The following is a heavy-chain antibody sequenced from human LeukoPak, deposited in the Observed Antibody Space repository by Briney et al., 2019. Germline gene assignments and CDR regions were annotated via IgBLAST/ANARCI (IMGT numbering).Heavy chain of an antibody. D-gene: IGHD6-13*01. CDR2: IYCSGST. V-gene: IGHV4-59*01. Sequence: SETLSLTCTVSGGSISSYYWSWIRQPPGKGLEWIGYIYCSGSTNYNPSLKSRVTISVDTSKNQFSLKLSSVTAADTAVYYCARAPKAAAGSTYYYYGMDVWGQGTTVTVSS. CDR1: GGSISSYY. CDR3: ARAPKAAAGSTYYYYGMDV. J-gene: IGHJ6*02.